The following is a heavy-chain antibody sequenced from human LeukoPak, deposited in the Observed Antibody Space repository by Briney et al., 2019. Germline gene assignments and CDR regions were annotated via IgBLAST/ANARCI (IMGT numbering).Heavy chain of an antibody. CDR2: MNPNSGNT. CDR1: GYTFTSYD. Sequence: ASVKVSCKASGYTFTSYDINWVRQATGQGLEWMGWMNPNSGNTGYAQKFQGTVTMTRNASISTAYMELSSLRSEDTAVYYCASGSDFWSGYYPHYYYYMDVWGKGTTVTVSS. V-gene: IGHV1-8*01. D-gene: IGHD3-3*01. J-gene: IGHJ6*03. CDR3: ASGSDFWSGYYPHYYYYMDV.